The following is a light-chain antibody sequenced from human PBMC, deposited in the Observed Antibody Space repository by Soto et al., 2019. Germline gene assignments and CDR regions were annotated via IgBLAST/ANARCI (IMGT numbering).Light chain of an antibody. CDR2: AAS. V-gene: IGKV1-8*01. CDR1: QYITSY. CDR3: QQYYSYPRT. Sequence: AIRMTRSPSSLSASTGDRVTITCRASQYITSYLAWYQQKPGKAPKLLIDAASTLQSGVPSRFSGSGSGTDFTLTITCLQSEDFATYYCQQYYSYPRTFGQGTKVDI. J-gene: IGKJ1*01.